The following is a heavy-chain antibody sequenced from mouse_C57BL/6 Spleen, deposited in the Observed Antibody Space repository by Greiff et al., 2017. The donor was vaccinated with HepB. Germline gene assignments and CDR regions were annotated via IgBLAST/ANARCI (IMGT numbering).Heavy chain of an antibody. V-gene: IGHV5-16*01. CDR3: ARIYYGNYNYAMDY. D-gene: IGHD2-1*01. CDR1: GFTFSDYY. CDR2: INYDGSST. J-gene: IGHJ4*01. Sequence: EVKLMESEGGLVQPGSSMKLSCTASGFTFSDYYMAWVRQVPEKGLEWVANINYDGSSTYYLDSLKSRFIISRDNAKNILYLQMSSLKSEDTATYYCARIYYGNYNYAMDYWGQGTSVTVSS.